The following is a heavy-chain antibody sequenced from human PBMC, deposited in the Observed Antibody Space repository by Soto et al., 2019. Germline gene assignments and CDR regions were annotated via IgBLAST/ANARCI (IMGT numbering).Heavy chain of an antibody. V-gene: IGHV3-21*01. J-gene: IGHJ4*02. CDR3: ARGPHIVVVTD. CDR2: ISSSSSYI. D-gene: IGHD2-21*02. CDR1: GFTFSSYS. Sequence: GGSLRLSCAASGFTFSSYSMNWVRQAPGKGLEWVSSISSSSSYIYYADSVKGRFTISRDNAKNSLYLQMNSLRAEDTAVYYCARGPHIVVVTDWGQGTLVTVSS.